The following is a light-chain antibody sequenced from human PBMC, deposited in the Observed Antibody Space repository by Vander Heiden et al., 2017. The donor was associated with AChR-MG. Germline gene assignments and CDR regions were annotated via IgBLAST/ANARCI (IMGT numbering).Light chain of an antibody. CDR2: EVN. CDR1: SSDVGGYNY. V-gene: IGLV2-8*01. CDR3: NSYEGSNKGV. J-gene: IGLJ1*01. Sequence: QSALTQPPSASGSPGQSVTISCTGTSSDVGGYNYVSWYQQHPGKAPKLIIYEVNKRPSGVPDRFSGSKSGNTASLTVSGLQAEDEADDDCNSYEGSNKGVFGTGTRVTVL.